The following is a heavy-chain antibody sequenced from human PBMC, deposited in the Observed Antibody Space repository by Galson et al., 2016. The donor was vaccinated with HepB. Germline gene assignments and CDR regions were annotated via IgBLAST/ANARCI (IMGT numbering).Heavy chain of an antibody. CDR3: TTLGSYDSYPDAFDT. J-gene: IGHJ3*02. V-gene: IGHV3-15*01. CDR1: GLTFNNAW. CDR2: IKSKIDGGTS. Sequence: SLRLSCAVSGLTFNNAWMSWVRQAPGKGLEWVGRIKSKIDGGTSDNAAPVNGRLTVSRDDSKNMLYLQMNSLKTEDTGVYYCTTLGSYDSYPDAFDTWGQGTMVTVSS. D-gene: IGHD3-22*01.